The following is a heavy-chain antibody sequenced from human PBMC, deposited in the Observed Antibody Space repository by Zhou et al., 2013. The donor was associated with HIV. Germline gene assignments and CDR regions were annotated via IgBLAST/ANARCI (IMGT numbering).Heavy chain of an antibody. CDR1: GGTFSSYA. V-gene: IGHV1-69*05. Sequence: QVQLVQSGAEVKKPGSSVKVSCKASGGTFSSYAISWVRQAPGQGLEWMGGIIPIFGTANYAQKFQGRVTITTDESTSTAYMELSSLRSEDTAVYYCARGRGYVGYYYYYMDVWGKGTTVTVSS. D-gene: IGHD5-12*01. J-gene: IGHJ6*03. CDR3: ARGRGYVGYYYYYMDV. CDR2: IIPIFGTA.